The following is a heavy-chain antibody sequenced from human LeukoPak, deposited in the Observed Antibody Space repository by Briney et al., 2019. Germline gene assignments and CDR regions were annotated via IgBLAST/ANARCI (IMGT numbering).Heavy chain of an antibody. Sequence: GESLKISCKGSGYSFTSYWIGWVRQMPGKGLEGMGSIYSGDSDTRYSPSFQGQVTISADKSISTAYLQWSSLKASDTAMYYCARRGLGYSSSWYGDYWGQGTLVTVSS. J-gene: IGHJ4*02. D-gene: IGHD6-13*01. V-gene: IGHV5-51*01. CDR2: IYSGDSDT. CDR3: ARRGLGYSSSWYGDY. CDR1: GYSFTSYW.